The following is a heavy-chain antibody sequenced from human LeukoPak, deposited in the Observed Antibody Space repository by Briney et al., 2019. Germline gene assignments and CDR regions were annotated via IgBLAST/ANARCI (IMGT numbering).Heavy chain of an antibody. D-gene: IGHD3-10*01. Sequence: GGSPRLSCAASGFTFSSYSMNWVRQAPGKGLEWVSYISTRSSSIYYADSVKGRFTISRDNAKNSLYLQMNSLRAEDTAVYYCARDRAYYGSGSIPDFDYWGQGTLVTVSS. J-gene: IGHJ4*02. CDR1: GFTFSSYS. CDR2: ISTRSSSI. V-gene: IGHV3-48*04. CDR3: ARDRAYYGSGSIPDFDY.